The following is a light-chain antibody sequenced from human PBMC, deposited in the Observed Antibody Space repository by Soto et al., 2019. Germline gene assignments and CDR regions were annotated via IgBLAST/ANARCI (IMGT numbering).Light chain of an antibody. CDR2: EGT. Sequence: QSAPTQPASVSGSPGQSITISCTGTNSDVGGYNRVSWYQQHPGEAPKLLIYEGTKRPSGISNRFSGSKSGNTASLTISGLQTEDEADYFCCSFAGGRTFRFGGGTKL. V-gene: IGLV2-23*03. CDR3: CSFAGGRTFR. CDR1: NSDVGGYNR. J-gene: IGLJ2*01.